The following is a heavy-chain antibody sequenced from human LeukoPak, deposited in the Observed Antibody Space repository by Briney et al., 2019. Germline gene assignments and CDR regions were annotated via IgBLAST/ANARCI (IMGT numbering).Heavy chain of an antibody. Sequence: GASVKVSCKASGGTFSSYAISWVRQAPGQGLEWMGGIIPIFGTANYAQKFQGRVTINTDESTSTAYMELSSLRSEDTAVYYCARVVGGYCSSTSCYPTTHYFDYWGQGTLVTVSS. CDR2: IIPIFGTA. CDR1: GGTFSSYA. V-gene: IGHV1-69*05. J-gene: IGHJ4*02. D-gene: IGHD2-2*01. CDR3: ARVVGGYCSSTSCYPTTHYFDY.